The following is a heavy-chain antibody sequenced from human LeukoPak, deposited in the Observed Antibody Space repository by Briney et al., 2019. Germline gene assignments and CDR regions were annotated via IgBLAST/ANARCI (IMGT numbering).Heavy chain of an antibody. CDR2: IYYSGST. V-gene: IGHV4-39*02. J-gene: IGHJ4*02. Sequence: PSETLSLTCTVSGGSISTNSYYWGWIRQPPGKGLEWIGNIYYSGSTYYSPSLKSRVTISVDTSKNQFSLKLSSVTAADTAVYYCAREGSSSWYFPYYFDYWGQGTLVTVSS. CDR3: AREGSSSWYFPYYFDY. CDR1: GGSISTNSYY. D-gene: IGHD6-13*01.